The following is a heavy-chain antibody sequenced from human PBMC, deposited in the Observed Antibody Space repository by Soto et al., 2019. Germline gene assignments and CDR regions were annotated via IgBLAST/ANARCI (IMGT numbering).Heavy chain of an antibody. CDR1: GYTFNSYG. CDR2: TSASNGNT. V-gene: IGHV1-18*04. J-gene: IGHJ5*02. CDR3: ARHRPVGIAGIVDYNWFDP. Sequence: SVEVSCKASGYTFNSYGITWVRQAPGQGLEWMGWTSASNGNTNYAQKFQGRVTMTTDTSTSTAYMELRSLRSDDTAVYYCARHRPVGIAGIVDYNWFDPCGQGPLVTVSS. D-gene: IGHD1-20*01.